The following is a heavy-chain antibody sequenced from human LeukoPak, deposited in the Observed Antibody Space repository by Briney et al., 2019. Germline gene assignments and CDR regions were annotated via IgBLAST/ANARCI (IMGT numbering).Heavy chain of an antibody. V-gene: IGHV3-7*01. CDR3: YGQSYLFDY. CDR1: GFTFSSYE. CDR2: IKQDGSEK. D-gene: IGHD4-17*01. J-gene: IGHJ4*02. Sequence: GGSLRLSCAASGFTFSSYEMHWVRQAPGKGLEWVANIKQDGSEKYYVDSVEGRFTISRDNAKSSLYLQMNSLRAEDTAVYYCYGQSYLFDYWGQGTLVTVSS.